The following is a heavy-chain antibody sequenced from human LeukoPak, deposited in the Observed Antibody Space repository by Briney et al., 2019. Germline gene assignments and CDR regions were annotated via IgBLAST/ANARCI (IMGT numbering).Heavy chain of an antibody. Sequence: GGSLRLSCAASGFTFSSYAMSWVRQAPGKGLEWVSAISGSGGSTYYADSVKGRFTISRDNSKNTLYLQMNSLRAEDTAVYYCARGGSSSWYRTHFDYWGQGTLVTVSS. CDR2: ISGSGGST. CDR3: ARGGSSSWYRTHFDY. CDR1: GFTFSSYA. V-gene: IGHV3-23*01. J-gene: IGHJ4*02. D-gene: IGHD6-13*01.